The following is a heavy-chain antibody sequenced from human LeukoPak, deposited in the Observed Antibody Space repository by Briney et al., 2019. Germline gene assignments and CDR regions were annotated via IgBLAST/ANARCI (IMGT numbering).Heavy chain of an antibody. D-gene: IGHD6-19*01. CDR2: IYYSGST. J-gene: IGHJ4*02. CDR1: GGSISSYY. Sequence: PSETLSLTCTVSGGSISSYYWSWIRQPPGKGLEWIGYIYYSGSTYYNPSLKSRVTISVDTSKNQFSLKLSSVTAADTAVYYCARDSAGIAVAGHFDYWGQGTLVTVSS. V-gene: IGHV4-30-4*08. CDR3: ARDSAGIAVAGHFDY.